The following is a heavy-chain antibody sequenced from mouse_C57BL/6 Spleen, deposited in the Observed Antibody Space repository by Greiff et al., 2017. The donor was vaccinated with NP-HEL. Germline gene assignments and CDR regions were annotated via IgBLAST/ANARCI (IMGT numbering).Heavy chain of an antibody. J-gene: IGHJ1*03. Sequence: VQLQQPGTELVKPGATVKLSCKASGYTFTSYWMHWVKQRPGQGLEWIGNINPSNGGTNYNEKFKSKATLTVDKSSSTAYMQLSSLTSEDSAVYYCARPPVSSYVGYFDVWGTGTTVTVSS. V-gene: IGHV1-53*01. CDR2: INPSNGGT. CDR1: GYTFTSYW. CDR3: ARPPVSSYVGYFDV. D-gene: IGHD1-1*01.